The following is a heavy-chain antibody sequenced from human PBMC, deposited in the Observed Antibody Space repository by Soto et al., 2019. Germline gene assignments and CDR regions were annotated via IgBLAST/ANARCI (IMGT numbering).Heavy chain of an antibody. CDR3: ARGGGYCSSTSCHPAHIHYMDV. D-gene: IGHD2-2*01. CDR2: INHSGST. CDR1: GGSFSGYY. V-gene: IGHV4-34*01. Sequence: SETLSLTCAVYGGSFSGYYWSWIRQPPGKGLEWIGEINHSGSTNYNPSLKSRVTISVDTSKNQFSLKLSSVTAADTAVYYCARGGGYCSSTSCHPAHIHYMDVWGKGTTVTVSS. J-gene: IGHJ6*03.